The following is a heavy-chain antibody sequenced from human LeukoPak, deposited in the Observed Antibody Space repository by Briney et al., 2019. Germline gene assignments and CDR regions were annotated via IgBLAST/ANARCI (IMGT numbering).Heavy chain of an antibody. Sequence: SETLSLTCTVSGGSISSYYWSWIRQPPGKGLEWIGYIYYSGSTNHNPSLKSRVTISVDTSKNQFSLKLSSVTAADTAVYYCARLSLNYGDYDFDYWGQGTLVTVSS. D-gene: IGHD4-17*01. CDR2: IYYSGST. CDR3: ARLSLNYGDYDFDY. J-gene: IGHJ4*02. V-gene: IGHV4-59*08. CDR1: GGSISSYY.